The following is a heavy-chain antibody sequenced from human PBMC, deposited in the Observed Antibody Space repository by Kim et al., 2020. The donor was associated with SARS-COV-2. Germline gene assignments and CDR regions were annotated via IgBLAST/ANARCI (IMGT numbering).Heavy chain of an antibody. CDR2: IRQDGNEK. J-gene: IGHJ4*02. Sequence: GGSLRLSCAASGISFSNYWMTWVRQAPGKGLEWVANIRQDGNEKYYVDSVKGRFTISRDNAKNSVYLQMSSLRVEDTAVYYCTSRATTGVAHYSDYWGQGTLVTVSS. D-gene: IGHD1-1*01. CDR3: TSRATTGVAHYSDY. V-gene: IGHV3-7*03. CDR1: GISFSNYW.